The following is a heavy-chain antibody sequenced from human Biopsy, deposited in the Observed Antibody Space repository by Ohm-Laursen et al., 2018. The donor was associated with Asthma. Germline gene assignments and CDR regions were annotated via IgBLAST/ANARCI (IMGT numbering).Heavy chain of an antibody. J-gene: IGHJ4*02. D-gene: IGHD7-27*01. V-gene: IGHV4-39*01. CDR3: ARHWDWGSFFDY. CDR2: ISYTGSA. Sequence: TLSLTCPVSADSISSNNFYWGWIRQPPGKGLEWMGSISYTGSAYHNPSLKSRVTISVDTSKNHFSLKLSSVTAADTAVYYCARHWDWGSFFDYWGQGTPVTVSS. CDR1: ADSISSNNFY.